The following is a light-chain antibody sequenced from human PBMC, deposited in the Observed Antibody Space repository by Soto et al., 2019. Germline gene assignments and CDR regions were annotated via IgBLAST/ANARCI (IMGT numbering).Light chain of an antibody. CDR1: QSIGSG. V-gene: IGKV1-5*03. CDR3: QQYHVFQYT. J-gene: IGKJ2*01. CDR2: KAT. Sequence: DFQMTQSPSTLSASVGDGVTITCRASQSIGSGLAWYQQQPGKDPKLLIYKATNLQRGVSSRFSGSGSGTDFSLTISSLQPADSATYYCQQYHVFQYTFGQGTKLEI.